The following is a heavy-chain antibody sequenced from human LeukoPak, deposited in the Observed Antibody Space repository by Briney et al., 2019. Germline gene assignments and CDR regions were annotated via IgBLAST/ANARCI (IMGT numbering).Heavy chain of an antibody. CDR3: ASSVVPAAIGHFDY. CDR1: GGTFSSYA. Sequence: SVKVSCKASGGTFSSYAISWVRQAPGQGLEWMGGIIPIFGTANYAQKFQGRVTITADESTSTAYMELCSLRSEDTAVYYCASSVVPAAIGHFDYWGQGTLVTVSS. CDR2: IIPIFGTA. J-gene: IGHJ4*02. D-gene: IGHD2-2*01. V-gene: IGHV1-69*13.